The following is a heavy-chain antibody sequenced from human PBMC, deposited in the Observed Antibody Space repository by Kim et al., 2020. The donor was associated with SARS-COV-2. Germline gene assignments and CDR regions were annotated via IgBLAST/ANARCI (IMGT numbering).Heavy chain of an antibody. D-gene: IGHD6-6*01. Sequence: SETLSLTCTVSGGSISSYYWSWIRQPPGKGLEWIGYIYYSGSTNYNPSLKSRVTISVDTSKNQFSLKLSSVTAADTAVYYCARGVSSSNYYYYGMDVWGQGTTGTVSS. J-gene: IGHJ6*02. CDR1: GGSISSYY. CDR3: ARGVSSSNYYYYGMDV. CDR2: IYYSGST. V-gene: IGHV4-59*01.